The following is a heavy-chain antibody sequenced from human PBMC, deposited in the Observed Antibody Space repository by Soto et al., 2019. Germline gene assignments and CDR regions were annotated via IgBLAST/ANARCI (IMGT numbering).Heavy chain of an antibody. CDR1: GSIFRGYS. Sequence: QELLVQSGGGVVQPGRSLRLSCAVSGSIFRGYSMHWVRQAPGKGLEWVAVIWYDGSIKYYADSVKGRFTISRDNSKNMLYLQMDSLRAEDTAVYYCTRDGIGGTVFRGFCDYWGQGTLVTVSS. CDR3: TRDGIGGTVFRGFCDY. J-gene: IGHJ4*02. V-gene: IGHV3-33*01. CDR2: IWYDGSIK. D-gene: IGHD1-7*01.